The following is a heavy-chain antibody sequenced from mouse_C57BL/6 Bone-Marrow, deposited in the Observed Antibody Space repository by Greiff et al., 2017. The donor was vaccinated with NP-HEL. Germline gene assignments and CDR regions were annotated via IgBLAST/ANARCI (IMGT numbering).Heavy chain of an antibody. CDR3: ARGGYSAWFVY. CDR2: ISYSGST. D-gene: IGHD2-3*01. CDR1: GYSITSGYD. V-gene: IGHV3-1*01. Sequence: EVHLVESGPGMVKPSQSLSLTCTVTGYSITSGYDWHWIRHFPGNKLEWMGYISYSGSTNYNPSLKSRISITHDTSKNHFFLKLNSVTTEDTATYYCARGGYSAWFVYWGQGTLVTVSA. J-gene: IGHJ3*01.